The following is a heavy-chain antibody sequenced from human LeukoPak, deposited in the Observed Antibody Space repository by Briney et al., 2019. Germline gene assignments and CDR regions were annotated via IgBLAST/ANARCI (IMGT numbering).Heavy chain of an antibody. J-gene: IGHJ4*02. CDR3: ARVGMVATFHFDY. CDR1: GYSISSGYY. Sequence: SETLSLTCTVSGYSISSGYYWGWIRQPPGKGLEWIGSIYHSGSTYYNPSLKSRVTISVDTSKNQFSLKLSSVTAADTAVYYCARVGMVATFHFDYWGQGTLVTVSP. CDR2: IYHSGST. D-gene: IGHD5-12*01. V-gene: IGHV4-38-2*02.